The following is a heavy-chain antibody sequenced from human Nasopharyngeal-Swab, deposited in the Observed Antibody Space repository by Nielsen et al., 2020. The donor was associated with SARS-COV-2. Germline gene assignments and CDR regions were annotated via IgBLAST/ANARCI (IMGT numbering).Heavy chain of an antibody. CDR2: IIIIFGTA. Sequence: SVKVSCKASGGTFSSYAISWVRQAPGQGLEWMGGIIIIFGTANYAQKFQGRVTITADDSTSTAYMEPSSLRSEDTAVYYCARPAIAEPYYYFYGMDVWGQGTTVTVS. D-gene: IGHD2-21*01. J-gene: IGHJ6*02. CDR3: ARPAIAEPYYYFYGMDV. V-gene: IGHV1-69*13. CDR1: GGTFSSYA.